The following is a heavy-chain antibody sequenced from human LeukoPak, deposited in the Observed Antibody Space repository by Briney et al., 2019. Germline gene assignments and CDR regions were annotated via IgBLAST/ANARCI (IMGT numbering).Heavy chain of an antibody. CDR3: ARSPGRYFDWLLGTPGYFDY. Sequence: GASVKVSCKASGYTFTDYFMHWVRQAPGQGLQWMGWINPNSGGTKYAQDFQGRVTMTRDTSISTAYMDLTSLTSDDTAVYYCARSPGRYFDWLLGTPGYFDYWGQGTLVTVSS. J-gene: IGHJ4*02. D-gene: IGHD3-9*01. CDR1: GYTFTDYF. CDR2: INPNSGGT. V-gene: IGHV1-2*02.